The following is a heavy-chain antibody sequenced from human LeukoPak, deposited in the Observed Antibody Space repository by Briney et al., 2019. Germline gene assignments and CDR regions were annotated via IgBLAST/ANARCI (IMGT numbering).Heavy chain of an antibody. V-gene: IGHV3-30-3*01. CDR1: GFTFSSYA. Sequence: GGSLRLSCAASGFTFSSYAMHWVRQAPGKGLEWVAVISYDGSNKYYADSVKGRFTISRDNSKNTLYLQMNSLRAEDTAIYFCAKDMTVTTSTRLDHWGQGTLVTVSS. CDR2: ISYDGSNK. D-gene: IGHD4-17*01. J-gene: IGHJ4*02. CDR3: AKDMTVTTSTRLDH.